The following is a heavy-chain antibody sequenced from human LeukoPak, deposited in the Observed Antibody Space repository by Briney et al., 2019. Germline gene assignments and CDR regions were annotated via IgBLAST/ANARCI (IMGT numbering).Heavy chain of an antibody. CDR1: GYTFTSYD. Sequence: ASVKVSCKASGYTFTSYDINWVRQATGQGLEWMGWMNPNSGNTGYAQKFQGRVTITRNTSISTAYMELSSLRSEDTAVYYCARRRLSCSGGSCSSFDYWGQGTLVTVSS. CDR3: ARRRLSCSGGSCSSFDY. J-gene: IGHJ4*02. D-gene: IGHD2-15*01. CDR2: MNPNSGNT. V-gene: IGHV1-8*03.